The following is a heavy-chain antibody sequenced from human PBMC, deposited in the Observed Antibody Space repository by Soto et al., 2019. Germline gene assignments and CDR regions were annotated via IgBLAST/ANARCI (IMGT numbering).Heavy chain of an antibody. V-gene: IGHV4-39*01. CDR2: FYNNENP. Sequence: PSETLSLTCSVSGGSINSRSYSWGWIRQPPGKGLEWIGTFYNNENPNYNPSLKSRVTISVDTSKNQFSLKVNSVTATDTAVYYCARLNSGSSWCDNWFDPWGQGTLVTSPQ. J-gene: IGHJ5*02. D-gene: IGHD6-13*01. CDR3: ARLNSGSSWCDNWFDP. CDR1: GGSINSRSYS.